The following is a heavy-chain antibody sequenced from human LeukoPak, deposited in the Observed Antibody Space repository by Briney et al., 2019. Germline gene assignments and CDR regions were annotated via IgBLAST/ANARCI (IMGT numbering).Heavy chain of an antibody. J-gene: IGHJ4*02. CDR3: ARQGGSYYTPFDS. D-gene: IGHD1-26*01. Sequence: GSLRLSCAASGFSFNSYAMSWVRQAPGKGLEWIGNIYYSGSTYYNPSLRSRVTISVDTSKNQFSLKLNSVTAADTAVYYCARQGGSYYTPFDSWGQGTLVTVSS. V-gene: IGHV4-39*01. CDR2: IYYSGST. CDR1: GFSFNSYA.